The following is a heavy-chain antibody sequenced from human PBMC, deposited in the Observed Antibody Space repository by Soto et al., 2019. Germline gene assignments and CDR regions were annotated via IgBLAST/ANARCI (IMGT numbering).Heavy chain of an antibody. V-gene: IGHV1-2*04. CDR1: GYTFTGYY. D-gene: IGHD3-16*01. CDR2: INPNSGGT. J-gene: IGHJ6*03. CDR3: ARAKRITGYMDV. Sequence: ASVKVSCKASGYTFTGYYMHWVRQAPGQGLEWMGWINPNSGGTNYAQKFQGWVTMTRDTSISTAYMELSRLRSDDTAVYYCARAKRITGYMDVWGKGTTVTVSS.